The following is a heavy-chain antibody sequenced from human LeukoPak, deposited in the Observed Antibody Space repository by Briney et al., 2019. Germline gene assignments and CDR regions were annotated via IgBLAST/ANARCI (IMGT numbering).Heavy chain of an antibody. CDR2: IYPGDSDT. CDR3: ARQAVTTGYHFDY. Sequence: GESLKISCKASGXSFTSYWIGWVRQMPGKGLEWMGIIYPGDSDTRYSPSFQGQVTISADKSISTAYLQWSSLKASDTAMYYCARQAVTTGYHFDYWGQGALVTVSS. V-gene: IGHV5-51*01. D-gene: IGHD4-17*01. J-gene: IGHJ4*02. CDR1: GXSFTSYW.